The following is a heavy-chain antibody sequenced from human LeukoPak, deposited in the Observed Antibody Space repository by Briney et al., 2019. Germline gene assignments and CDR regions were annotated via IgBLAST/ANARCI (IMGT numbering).Heavy chain of an antibody. D-gene: IGHD6-13*01. V-gene: IGHV3-21*01. J-gene: IGHJ6*02. CDR1: GFSFSSYG. CDR3: ARVSGGIAAAGIYYGMDV. Sequence: PGGSLRLSCATSGFSFSSYGMHWVRQAPGKGLEWVSSISSSSSYIYYADSVKGRFTISRDNAKNSLYLQMNSLRAEDTAVYYCARVSGGIAAAGIYYGMDVWGQGTTVTVSS. CDR2: ISSSSSYI.